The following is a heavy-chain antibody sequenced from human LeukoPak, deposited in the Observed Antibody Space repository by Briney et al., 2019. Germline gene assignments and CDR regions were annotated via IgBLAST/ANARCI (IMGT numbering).Heavy chain of an antibody. CDR1: GFTHRKYE. Sequence: GGSLRLSCAASGFTHRKYEMGWVRQTPGKGLEWVSATSEGGSNTHYADSVKGRFTISRDNSKNTLYLQMNSLSAEETALYYYAKEPGSIAAAGIDYWGQGTLVTVSS. V-gene: IGHV3-23*01. D-gene: IGHD6-25*01. CDR3: AKEPGSIAAAGIDY. CDR2: TSEGGSNT. J-gene: IGHJ4*02.